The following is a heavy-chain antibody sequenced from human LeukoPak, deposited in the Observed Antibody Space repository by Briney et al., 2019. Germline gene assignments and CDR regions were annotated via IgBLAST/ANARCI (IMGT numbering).Heavy chain of an antibody. CDR2: INPNSGGT. V-gene: IGHV1-2*02. CDR3: ARVRGEKGSEFDY. D-gene: IGHD3-10*01. CDR1: GYTFTGYY. J-gene: IGHJ4*02. Sequence: ASVKVSCKASGYTFTGYYMHWVRQAPGQGLEWMGWINPNSGGTNYAQKFQGRVTMTRDTSITTAYMELSRLSSDDTAVYYCARVRGEKGSEFDYWGQGTLVTVSS.